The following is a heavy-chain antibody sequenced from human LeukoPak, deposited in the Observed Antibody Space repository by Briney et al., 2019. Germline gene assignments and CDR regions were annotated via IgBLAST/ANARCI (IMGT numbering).Heavy chain of an antibody. J-gene: IGHJ4*02. CDR1: GFTFSSYG. CDR2: IWYDGSNK. V-gene: IGHV3-33*01. D-gene: IGHD6-13*01. CDR3: ARGHSSSWDH. Sequence: GRSLRLSCAASGFTFSSYGMHLVRQAPGKGLEWVAVIWYDGSNKYYADSVKGRFTTSRDNSKNTLYLQMNSLRAEDTAVYYCARGHSSSWDHWGQGTLVTVSS.